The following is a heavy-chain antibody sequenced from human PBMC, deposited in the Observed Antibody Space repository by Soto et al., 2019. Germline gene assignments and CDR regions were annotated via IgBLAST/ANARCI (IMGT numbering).Heavy chain of an antibody. CDR2: ISKDGSVK. Sequence: QVKLVESGGRVVQPGGSLRLSCAASGFMFSRYAIHWVRQAPGKGLVWVAVISKDGSVKYYADSVRGRFSISRDKSKNTVYLEMNGMRDDDTAVFYCARSRSGAVPDSFGYWVQGTLVTVSS. CDR3: ARSRSGAVPDSFGY. V-gene: IGHV3-30*03. J-gene: IGHJ1*01. D-gene: IGHD3-3*01. CDR1: GFMFSRYA.